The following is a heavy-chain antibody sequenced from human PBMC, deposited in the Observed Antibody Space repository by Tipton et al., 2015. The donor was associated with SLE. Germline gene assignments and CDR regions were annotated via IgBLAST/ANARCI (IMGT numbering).Heavy chain of an antibody. J-gene: IGHJ4*02. CDR3: ARDAVDGYRGGAVDS. V-gene: IGHV4-39*07. CDR1: GDSISRSSYC. CDR2: ICYRGTT. D-gene: IGHD5-24*01. Sequence: TLSLTYTVSGDSISRSSYCWGWIRQPPGKGLEWIGSICYRGTTYYNPSLKSRVTISVDTSKNQLSLKLRSVTAADTAVYYCARDAVDGYRGGAVDSWGQGTLVTVSS.